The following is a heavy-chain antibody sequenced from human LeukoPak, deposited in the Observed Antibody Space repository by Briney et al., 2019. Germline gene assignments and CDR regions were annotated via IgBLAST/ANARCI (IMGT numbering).Heavy chain of an antibody. V-gene: IGHV4-39*01. Sequence: PSETLSLTCTVSGGSISSSSYYWGWIRQPPGKGLEWIVSIYYSGSTYYNPTLKSRVTISVDTSKNQFSLKLSSVTAADTAVYYCARRGRLGQQLNWFDPWGQGTLVTVSS. CDR2: IYYSGST. CDR1: GGSISSSSYY. D-gene: IGHD6-13*01. CDR3: ARRGRLGQQLNWFDP. J-gene: IGHJ5*02.